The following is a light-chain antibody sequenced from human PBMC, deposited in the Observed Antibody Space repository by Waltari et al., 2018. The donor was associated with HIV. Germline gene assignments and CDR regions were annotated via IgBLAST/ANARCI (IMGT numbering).Light chain of an antibody. V-gene: IGKV4-1*01. CDR3: QQYFTSPVT. CDR2: WAS. CDR1: QSIFYNSNNKNY. J-gene: IGKJ2*01. Sequence: DIVMTQSPDSLAVSLGESATINCKSSQSIFYNSNNKNYLAWYQQKPGQPPKLLIYWASTRESGVPDRFSGSGSGTYCTLTISSLQAEDVAVYYCQQYFTSPVTFGQGTKLEIK.